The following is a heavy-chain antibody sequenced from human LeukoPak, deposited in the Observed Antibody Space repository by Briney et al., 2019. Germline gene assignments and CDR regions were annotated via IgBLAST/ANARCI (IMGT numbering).Heavy chain of an antibody. CDR2: INPNSGGT. D-gene: IGHD2-15*01. V-gene: IGHV1-2*02. CDR1: GYTFTGYY. CDR3: ARSRLPNAPTPH. Sequence: ASAKVSCKASGYTFTGYYMHWVRQAPGQGLEWMGWINPNSGGTNYAQKFQGRVTMTRDTSISTAYMELSRLRSDDTAVYYCARSRLPNAPTPHWGQGTLVTVSS. J-gene: IGHJ4*02.